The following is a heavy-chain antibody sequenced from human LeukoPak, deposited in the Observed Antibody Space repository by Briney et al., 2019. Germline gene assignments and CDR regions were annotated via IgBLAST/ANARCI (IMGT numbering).Heavy chain of an antibody. CDR3: ARDGPMTTVTTSWFDP. CDR1: GFTVSSNY. J-gene: IGHJ5*02. Sequence: GGSLRLSCAPSGFTVSSNYMSWVRQAPGKGLEWVSVIYSGGSTYYADSVKGRFTISRDNSKNTLYLQMNSLRAEDTAVYYCARDGPMTTVTTSWFDPWGQGTLVTVSS. V-gene: IGHV3-66*02. D-gene: IGHD4-11*01. CDR2: IYSGGST.